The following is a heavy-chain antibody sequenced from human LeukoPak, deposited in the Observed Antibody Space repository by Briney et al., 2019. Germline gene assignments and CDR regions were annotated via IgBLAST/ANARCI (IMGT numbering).Heavy chain of an antibody. J-gene: IGHJ3*02. V-gene: IGHV4-59*08. CDR1: GGSISSYY. CDR3: ARHQYYDYVWGSYRDAFDI. CDR2: IYYSGST. D-gene: IGHD3-16*01. Sequence: SETLSLTCTVSGGSISSYYWSWIRQPPGKGLERIGYIYYSGSTNYNPSLKSRVTISVDTSKNQFSLKLSSVTAADTAVYYCARHQYYDYVWGSYRDAFDIWGQGTMVTVSS.